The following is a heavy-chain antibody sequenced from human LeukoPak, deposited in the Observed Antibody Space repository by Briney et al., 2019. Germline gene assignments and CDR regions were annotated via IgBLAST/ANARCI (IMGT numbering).Heavy chain of an antibody. J-gene: IGHJ4*02. D-gene: IGHD3-22*01. CDR3: AKSPSVGYYYDSSGYYHDY. CDR1: GFTFSSYA. V-gene: IGHV3-23*01. CDR2: ISGSGGST. Sequence: SGGSLRLSCAASGFTFSSYAMSWVRQAPGKGLEWVSAISGSGGSTYYADSVKGRFTISRDNSKNTLYLQMNSLRAEDTAVYYCAKSPSVGYYYDSSGYYHDYWGQGTLVTVSS.